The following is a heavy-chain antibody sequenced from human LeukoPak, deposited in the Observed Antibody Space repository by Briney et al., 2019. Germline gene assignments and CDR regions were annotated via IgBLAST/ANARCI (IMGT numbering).Heavy chain of an antibody. CDR1: VDTFTSYD. CDR3: ARCDDSSGTKSRPSDY. V-gene: IGHV1-8*01. CDR2: MNPNSGDT. J-gene: IGHJ4*02. D-gene: IGHD3-22*01. Sequence: ASVKVSCKASVDTFTSYDINWVRQATGQGLEWMGWMNPNSGDTGYAQKFQGRVTMTRNTSISTAYMELSSLRSEDTAVYYCARCDDSSGTKSRPSDYWGQGTLVTVSS.